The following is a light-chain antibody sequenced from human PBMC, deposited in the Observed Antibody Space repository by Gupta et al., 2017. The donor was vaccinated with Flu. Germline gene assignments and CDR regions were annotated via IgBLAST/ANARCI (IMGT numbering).Light chain of an antibody. CDR1: ALPNQY. CDR2: KDS. Sequence: SYELTQPPSVSVSPGQTARNTCSGDALPNQYAYWYQQKPGPATVLVRYKDSERPSGIPGRFAGYSAGTTVTSITRGVQAEDEADYYGPSEDSRGTYFVFGGGTKVTVL. CDR3: PSEDSRGTYFV. V-gene: IGLV3-25*02. J-gene: IGLJ2*01.